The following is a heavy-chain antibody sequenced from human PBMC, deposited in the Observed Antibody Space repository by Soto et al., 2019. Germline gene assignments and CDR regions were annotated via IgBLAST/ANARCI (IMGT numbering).Heavy chain of an antibody. CDR2: ISYDGSNK. J-gene: IGHJ5*02. CDR1: GFTFSSYA. Sequence: GSLRLSCAASGFTFSSYAMHWVRQAPGKGLEWVAVISYDGSNKYYADSVKGRFTISRDNSKNTLYLQMNSLRAEDTAVYYCARDRKDCSGGSCYSVNNWFDPWGQGTLVTVSS. CDR3: ARDRKDCSGGSCYSVNNWFDP. V-gene: IGHV3-30-3*01. D-gene: IGHD2-15*01.